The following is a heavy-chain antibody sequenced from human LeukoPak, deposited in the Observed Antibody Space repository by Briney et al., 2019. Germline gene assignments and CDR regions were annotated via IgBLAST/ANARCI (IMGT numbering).Heavy chain of an antibody. CDR2: INHNGNVN. CDR3: AKGGGLDV. J-gene: IGHJ6*02. D-gene: IGHD3-16*01. V-gene: IGHV3-7*03. CDR1: GFTFSSYW. Sequence: GGSLRLSCAASGFTFSSYWMNRARQAPGKGLEWVASINHNGNVNYYVDSVKGRFTISRDNAKNSLYLQMSNLRAEDTAVYFCAKGGGLDVWGQGATVTVSS.